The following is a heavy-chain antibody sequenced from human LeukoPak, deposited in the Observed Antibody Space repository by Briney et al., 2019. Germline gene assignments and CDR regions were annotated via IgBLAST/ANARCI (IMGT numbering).Heavy chain of an antibody. CDR1: GFTFSSFA. D-gene: IGHD3-3*01. J-gene: IGHJ4*02. Sequence: PGGSLRLSCATSGFTFSSFAMTWVRQAPGKGLEWVSAISGGRGSNTYYADSVKGRFTVSRDTVKNVLYLQLNSLRAEDSALYYCAAFAPSESSEPIRCWGQGTLLTVSS. CDR3: AAFAPSESSEPIRC. V-gene: IGHV3-23*01. CDR2: ISGGRGSNT.